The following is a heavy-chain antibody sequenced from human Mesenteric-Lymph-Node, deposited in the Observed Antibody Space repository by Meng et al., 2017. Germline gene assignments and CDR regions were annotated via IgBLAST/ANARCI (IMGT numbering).Heavy chain of an antibody. J-gene: IGHJ4*02. D-gene: IGHD5-18*01. V-gene: IGHV4-59*01. CDR1: GGPISSYY. CDR3: ARRGYSYGYHYFDY. Sequence: SDTLSPTCTVPGGPISSYYWSWIRQLPGKGLEWIGYIYYSGSTNYNPSLKSRVTISVDTSKNQFSLKLSSVTAADTAVYYCARRGYSYGYHYFDYWGQGTLVTVSS. CDR2: IYYSGST.